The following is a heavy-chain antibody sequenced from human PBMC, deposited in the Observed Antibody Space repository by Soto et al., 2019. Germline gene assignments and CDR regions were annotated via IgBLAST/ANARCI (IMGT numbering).Heavy chain of an antibody. CDR1: GGSFSGYD. CDR3: AERVGARYYYYGMDV. D-gene: IGHD1-26*01. J-gene: IGHJ6*02. V-gene: IGHV4-34*01. CDR2: INHSGST. Sequence: SETLSLTCAVYGGSFSGYDWSWIRQPPGKGLEWIGEINHSGSTNYNPSLKSRVTISVDTSKNQFSLKLSSVTAADTAVYYCAERVGARYYYYGMDVWGQGTTVTVSS.